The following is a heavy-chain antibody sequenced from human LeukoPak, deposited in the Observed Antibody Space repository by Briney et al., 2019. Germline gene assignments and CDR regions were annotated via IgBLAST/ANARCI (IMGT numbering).Heavy chain of an antibody. CDR3: ARRAGDYSHPYDY. CDR1: GFTFANYA. J-gene: IGHJ4*02. CDR2: ISTSGYST. D-gene: IGHD3-22*01. Sequence: GGTLRLSCAASGFTFANYAMTWVRQAPGKGLEWVSTISTSGYSTYYADSVKGRFTISRDNSKNTLYLQMNSLRAEDTAMYYCARRAGDYSHPYDYWGQGTLVTVSS. V-gene: IGHV3-23*01.